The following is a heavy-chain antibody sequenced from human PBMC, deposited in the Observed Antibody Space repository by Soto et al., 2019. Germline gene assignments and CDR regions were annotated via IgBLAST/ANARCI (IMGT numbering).Heavy chain of an antibody. CDR1: VFTFISYA. CDR2: ISYDGSNK. V-gene: IGHV3-30*04. CDR3: VRASGMDV. Sequence: SGGSLRLSCASSVFTFISYAMHWVRQAPGKGLEWVAVISYDGSNKYYADSVKGRFTISRDNSKNTLYLQMNSLRAEDTAVYYCVRASGMDVWGQGTTVTVSS. J-gene: IGHJ6*02.